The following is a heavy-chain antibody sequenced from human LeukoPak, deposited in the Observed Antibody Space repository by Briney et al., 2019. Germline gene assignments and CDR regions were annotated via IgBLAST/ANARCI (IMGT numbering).Heavy chain of an antibody. CDR2: ITTAT. V-gene: IGHV3-23*01. CDR1: GFTFSSYA. CDR3: AKGGLSSTGLDY. D-gene: IGHD1-1*01. J-gene: IGHJ4*02. Sequence: PGGSLRLSRAASGFTFSSYAMSWVRQAPGKGLEYVSSITTATYYADSVKGPFAISRDNSKSTLYLQMNSLRAEDTAVYYCAKGGLSSTGLDYWGQGTLVTVSS.